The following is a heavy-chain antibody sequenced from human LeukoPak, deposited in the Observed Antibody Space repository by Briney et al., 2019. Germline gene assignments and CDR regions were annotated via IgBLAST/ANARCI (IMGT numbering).Heavy chain of an antibody. CDR3: ARHVAVAGPFPFDY. Sequence: SETLSLTCNVSGGSISGYHWSWIRQPPGKGLEWLGYIYYSGSTNYNPSLKSRVTISVDTSKNQFSLKLSSVTAADTAVYYCARHVAVAGPFPFDYWGQGTLVTVSS. J-gene: IGHJ4*02. D-gene: IGHD6-19*01. CDR1: GGSISGYH. CDR2: IYYSGST. V-gene: IGHV4-59*08.